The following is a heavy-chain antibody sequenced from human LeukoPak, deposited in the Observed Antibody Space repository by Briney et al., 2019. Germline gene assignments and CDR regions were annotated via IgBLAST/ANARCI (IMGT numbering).Heavy chain of an antibody. J-gene: IGHJ4*02. CDR1: GFTFSSYA. CDR2: ISYDGSNK. D-gene: IGHD5-18*01. Sequence: GGSLRLSCAASGFTFSSYAMHWVRQAPGKGLEWVAVISYDGSNKYYADSVKGRFTISRGNSKNTLYLQMNSLRAEDTAVYYCARKQLWLYYFDYWGQGTLVTVSS. V-gene: IGHV3-30-3*01. CDR3: ARKQLWLYYFDY.